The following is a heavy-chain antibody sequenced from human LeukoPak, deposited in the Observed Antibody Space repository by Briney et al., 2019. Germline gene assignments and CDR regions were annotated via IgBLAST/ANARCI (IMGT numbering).Heavy chain of an antibody. V-gene: IGHV4-61*02. CDR2: IYTSGST. D-gene: IGHD3-10*01. CDR1: GGSISGGSYS. CDR3: ARVVIMVRGVIAYDAFDI. Sequence: SQTLSLTCTVSGGSISGGSYSWSWIRQPAGKGLEWIGRIYTSGSTNYNPSLKSRVTISVDTSKNQFSLKLSSVTAADTAVYYCARVVIMVRGVIAYDAFDIWGQGTMVTVSS. J-gene: IGHJ3*02.